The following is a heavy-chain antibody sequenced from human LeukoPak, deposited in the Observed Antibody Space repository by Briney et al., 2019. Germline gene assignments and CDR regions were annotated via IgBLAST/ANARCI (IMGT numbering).Heavy chain of an antibody. CDR2: ISSSSSYI. Sequence: GGSLRLSCAASGFTFSSYSMNWVRQAPGKGLEWVSSISSSSSYIYYADSVKGRFTISRDNAKNSLYLEMNSLRAEDTAVYYFTRDNSPYDYRSGYYPYYYYYYLDVWGKGTTVTVSS. CDR1: GFTFSSYS. D-gene: IGHD3-3*01. V-gene: IGHV3-21*01. CDR3: TRDNSPYDYRSGYYPYYYYYYLDV. J-gene: IGHJ6*03.